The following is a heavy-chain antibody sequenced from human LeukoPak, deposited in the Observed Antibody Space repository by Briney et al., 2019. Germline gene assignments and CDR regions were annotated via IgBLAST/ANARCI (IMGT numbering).Heavy chain of an antibody. J-gene: IGHJ4*02. V-gene: IGHV3-23*01. D-gene: IGHD1-14*01. CDR1: GFSVTNYG. Sequence: GGSLRLSCAASGFSVTNYGMSWVRQASGKGLGWVSGISESGDYTHYVDSVKGRFTISRDNSKNTLYLQMNSLRAEDTALYYCAKDRKYFDSWGQGTLVTVSS. CDR3: AKDRKYFDS. CDR2: ISESGDYT.